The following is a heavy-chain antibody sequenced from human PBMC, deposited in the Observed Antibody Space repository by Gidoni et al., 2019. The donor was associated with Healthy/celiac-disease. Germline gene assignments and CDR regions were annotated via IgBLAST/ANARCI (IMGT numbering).Heavy chain of an antibody. V-gene: IGHV3-23*01. CDR3: AKGEVGATCGYHAFDI. CDR2: SSGSGGST. CDR1: GLTFSSYA. D-gene: IGHD1-26*01. J-gene: IGHJ3*02. Sequence: EVQLLESGGGLVQPGGSLRLSCAASGLTFSSYAMSWVRQAPGKGLEWVSASSGSGGSTYYAYSVKGRFTISRDNSKNTLYLQMNSLRAEDTAVYYCAKGEVGATCGYHAFDIWGQGTMVTVSS.